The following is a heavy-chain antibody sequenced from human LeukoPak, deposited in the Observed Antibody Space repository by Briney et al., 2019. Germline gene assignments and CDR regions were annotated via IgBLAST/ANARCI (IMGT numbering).Heavy chain of an antibody. Sequence: PSETLSLTCTVSGGSVSSGSYYWSWIRQPPGKGLEWIGYIYYSGGTNYNPSLKSRVTISVDTSKNQFSLKLSSVTAADTAVYYCAGQLRFLEWSDDYWGQGTLVTVSS. CDR3: AGQLRFLEWSDDY. CDR1: GGSVSSGSYY. V-gene: IGHV4-61*01. D-gene: IGHD3-3*01. CDR2: IYYSGGT. J-gene: IGHJ4*02.